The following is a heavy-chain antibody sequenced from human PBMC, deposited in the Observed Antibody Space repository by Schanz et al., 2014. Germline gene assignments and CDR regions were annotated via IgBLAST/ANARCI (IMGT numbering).Heavy chain of an antibody. CDR1: GFIFGSSV. CDR2: ITGASDHI. Sequence: EVQLLESGGGLIQPGGSLRLSCAASGFIFGSSVMAWVRQAPGKGLEWVSGITGASDHIDYAESVKGRFTISRDNYKTTLYLQMDSRRAEDTAVYFCAKKVPAYNPFDSWGQGTLVTVSS. J-gene: IGHJ4*02. D-gene: IGHD1-1*01. CDR3: AKKVPAYNPFDS. V-gene: IGHV3-23*01.